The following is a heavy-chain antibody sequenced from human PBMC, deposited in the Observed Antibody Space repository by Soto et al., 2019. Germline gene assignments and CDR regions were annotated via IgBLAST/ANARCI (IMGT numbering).Heavy chain of an antibody. CDR1: GYTFATYA. CDR2: INAGNGDT. V-gene: IGHV1-3*01. J-gene: IGHJ5*02. D-gene: IGHD5-12*01. Sequence: QVQLVQSGAEVKKPGASVKISCKASGYTFATYAIHWVRQAPGQRLEWMGWINAGNGDTGHSQKFQGRITITSDTSASTAYMELSSLRSEDTAVYYCARSLSSGYSGPVWFDPWCQGSLVTVSS. CDR3: ARSLSSGYSGPVWFDP.